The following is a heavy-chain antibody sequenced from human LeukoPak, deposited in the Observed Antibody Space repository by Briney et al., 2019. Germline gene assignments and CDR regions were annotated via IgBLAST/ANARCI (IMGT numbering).Heavy chain of an antibody. Sequence: PSETLSLTCTVSGGSISSSSYSWGWIRQPPGKGLEWIGSIYYSGTTYYNLSLKSRVTISVDTSKKHFSLKLSSVTAADTAVYYCARDFWSGRNWFDPWGQGTLVTASS. D-gene: IGHD3-3*01. V-gene: IGHV4-39*07. J-gene: IGHJ5*02. CDR3: ARDFWSGRNWFDP. CDR2: IYYSGTT. CDR1: GGSISSSSYS.